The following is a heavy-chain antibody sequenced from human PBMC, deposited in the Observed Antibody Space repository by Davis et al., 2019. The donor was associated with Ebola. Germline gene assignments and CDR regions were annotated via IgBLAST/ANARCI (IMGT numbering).Heavy chain of an antibody. CDR1: GFTFSSYS. CDR2: ISGSGGST. CDR3: ARESVVVPAVSYYYYYYGMDV. D-gene: IGHD2-2*01. Sequence: GGSLTLSCAASGFTFSSYSMNWVRQAPGQGLERVPAISGSGGSTYYADSVKGRFTISRDNSNNTLYLQMNSLRAEDTAVYYCARESVVVPAVSYYYYYYGMDVWGQGTTVTVSS. V-gene: IGHV3-23*01. J-gene: IGHJ6*02.